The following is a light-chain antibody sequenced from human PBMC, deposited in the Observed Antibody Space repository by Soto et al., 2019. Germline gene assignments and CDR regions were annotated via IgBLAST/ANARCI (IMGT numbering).Light chain of an antibody. Sequence: DIQLTQSPSILSASEGDRVTITCRASQSVRGWLAWYQQKPGKAPKLLIYFASKLDTGVPSRFSGRGSETESTLTISSLQPEDFGTYYCQQYNSHSLYSFGQGTKLEIK. CDR1: QSVRGW. CDR2: FAS. V-gene: IGKV1-5*01. CDR3: QQYNSHSLYS. J-gene: IGKJ2*01.